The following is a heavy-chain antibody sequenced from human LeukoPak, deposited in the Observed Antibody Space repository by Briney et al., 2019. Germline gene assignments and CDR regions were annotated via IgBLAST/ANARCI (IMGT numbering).Heavy chain of an antibody. D-gene: IGHD1/OR15-1a*01. CDR2: MNPDSGNT. J-gene: IGHJ4*02. V-gene: IGHV1-8*03. CDR1: GYTFTSYD. CDR3: ARAEQFEGNDY. Sequence: ASVKVSCKASGYTFTSYDINWVRQATGQGLEWMGWMNPDSGNTGYAQKFQGRVTITRNTSISTAYMELSSLRPEDTAVYYCARAEQFEGNDYWGQGTLVTVSS.